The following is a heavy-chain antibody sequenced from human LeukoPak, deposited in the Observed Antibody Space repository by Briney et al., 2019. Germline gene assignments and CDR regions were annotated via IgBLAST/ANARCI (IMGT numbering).Heavy chain of an antibody. CDR1: GYTLTELS. Sequence: ASVEVSCKVSGYTLTELSMHWVRQAPGKGLEWMGGFDPEDGETIYAQKFQGRVTMTEDTSTDTAYMELSSLRSEDTAVYYCATTGTPLRYFDWLLGGFDPWGQGTLVTVSS. J-gene: IGHJ5*02. D-gene: IGHD3-9*01. V-gene: IGHV1-24*01. CDR3: ATTGTPLRYFDWLLGGFDP. CDR2: FDPEDGET.